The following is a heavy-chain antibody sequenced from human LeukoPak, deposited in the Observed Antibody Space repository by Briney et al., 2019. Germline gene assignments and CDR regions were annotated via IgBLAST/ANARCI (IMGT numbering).Heavy chain of an antibody. CDR2: ISAPGGST. CDR3: AKGRGRAPITGDYFDS. J-gene: IGHJ4*02. D-gene: IGHD3-10*01. V-gene: IGHV3-23*01. Sequence: GGSLRLSCVASGFTFARNVMSWVRQAPGKGLEWVSSISAPGGSTYYADSVKGRFTISRGNSENTLSLQMNSLRAGDTAVYYCAKGRGRAPITGDYFDSWGQGTLVTVSS. CDR1: GFTFARNV.